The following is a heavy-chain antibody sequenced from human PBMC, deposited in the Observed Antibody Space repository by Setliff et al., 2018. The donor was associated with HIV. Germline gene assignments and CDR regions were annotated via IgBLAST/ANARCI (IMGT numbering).Heavy chain of an antibody. Sequence: SETLSLTCSVSGGSVINYLWHWFRQPPGKGLEWLGYIYDSGITDHNPSLEGRLTMSVDTSKNQVSLRLKSVTTADTAVYDCARASAFRDGWYLNHGAFDIWGKGTMVTVSS. V-gene: IGHV4-59*02. J-gene: IGHJ3*02. CDR2: IYDSGIT. D-gene: IGHD6-19*01. CDR3: ARASAFRDGWYLNHGAFDI. CDR1: GGSVINYL.